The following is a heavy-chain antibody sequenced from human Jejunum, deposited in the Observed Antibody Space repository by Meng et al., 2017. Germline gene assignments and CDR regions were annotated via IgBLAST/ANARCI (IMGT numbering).Heavy chain of an antibody. CDR3: ARGVGDLGDY. CDR2: VSPSSGNT. D-gene: IGHD3-16*01. CDR1: GYTFTTYD. V-gene: IGHV1-8*01. Sequence: QVQLVQSGAEMKTPGASMKVSCNASGYTFTTYDINWVRQATGQGLEWMGWVSPSSGNTRYAQKFQGRVTMTRDTSISTVYMELTSLKSDDTAVYYCARGVGDLGDYWGQGTLVTVSS. J-gene: IGHJ4*02.